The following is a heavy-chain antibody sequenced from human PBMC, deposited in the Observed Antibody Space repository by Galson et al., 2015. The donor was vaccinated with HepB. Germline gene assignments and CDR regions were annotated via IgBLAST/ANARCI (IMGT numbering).Heavy chain of an antibody. D-gene: IGHD6-13*01. J-gene: IGHJ6*02. CDR3: AKAVDSRWFSHFYGMDV. V-gene: IGHV3-30*02. CDR2: IRYDGSDK. CDR1: GFTFSSYD. Sequence: SLRLSCAASGFTFSSYDMHWVRQAPGKGLEWVAFIRYDGSDKYYADSVKGRFTISRDNSKNTLYLQVSSLRAEDTAVFYCAKAVDSRWFSHFYGMDVWGQGTTVTVAS.